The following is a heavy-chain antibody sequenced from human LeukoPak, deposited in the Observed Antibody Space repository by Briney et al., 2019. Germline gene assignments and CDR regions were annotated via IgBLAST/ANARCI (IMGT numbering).Heavy chain of an antibody. D-gene: IGHD3-9*01. CDR2: INAGNGNT. CDR3: AREHDTLTGMSFDY. Sequence: GASVKVSCKASGYSFSTYAIQWVRQAPGQGLEWMGWINAGNGNTEYSQKFQGRVTISRDTSASTVYMELSRLRSEDTAVYYGAREHDTLTGMSFDYWGQGTLVTVSS. V-gene: IGHV1-3*01. J-gene: IGHJ4*02. CDR1: GYSFSTYA.